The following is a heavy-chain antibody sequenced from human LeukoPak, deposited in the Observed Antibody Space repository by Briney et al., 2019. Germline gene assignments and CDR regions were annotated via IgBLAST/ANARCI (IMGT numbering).Heavy chain of an antibody. CDR2: ISYSGST. Sequence: KPSETLSLTCTVSGGSISSYYWSWIRQPPGKGLEWIGYISYSGSTNYNPSLKSRVTISVDTSKNQFSLKLSSVTAADTAVYYCARRAAARFDPWGQGTLVTVSS. CDR3: ARRAAARFDP. D-gene: IGHD2-15*01. J-gene: IGHJ5*02. V-gene: IGHV4-59*01. CDR1: GGSISSYY.